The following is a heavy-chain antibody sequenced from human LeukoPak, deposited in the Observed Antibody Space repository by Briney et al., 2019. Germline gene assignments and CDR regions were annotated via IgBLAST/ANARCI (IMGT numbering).Heavy chain of an antibody. Sequence: GGSLRLSCAASGFTFSSYSMNWVRQAPGKGLEWVSSISSSSSYIYYADSVKGRFTISRDNAKNSLYLQMNSLRAEDTAVYYCARDTSIVVVPAAIRPGAFDIWGQGTMVTVSS. J-gene: IGHJ3*02. CDR3: ARDTSIVVVPAAIRPGAFDI. D-gene: IGHD2-2*01. CDR2: ISSSSSYI. V-gene: IGHV3-21*01. CDR1: GFTFSSYS.